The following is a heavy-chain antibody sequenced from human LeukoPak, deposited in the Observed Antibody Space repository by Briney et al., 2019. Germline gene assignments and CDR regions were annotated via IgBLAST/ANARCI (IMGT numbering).Heavy chain of an antibody. CDR2: IIPIFGTA. Sequence: AASVKVSCKASGYTFTDYYMHWVRQAPGQGLEWMGGIIPIFGTANYAQKFQGRVTITADESTSTAYMELSSLRSEDTAVYYCARGGLIVYYDSSGDYFRFVYSGQGTLVTVSS. J-gene: IGHJ4*02. D-gene: IGHD3-22*01. CDR3: ARGGLIVYYDSSGDYFRFVY. CDR1: GYTFTDYY. V-gene: IGHV1-69*13.